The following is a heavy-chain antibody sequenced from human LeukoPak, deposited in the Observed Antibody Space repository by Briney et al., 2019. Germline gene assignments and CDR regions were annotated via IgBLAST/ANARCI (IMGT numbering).Heavy chain of an antibody. Sequence: GGSLRLSCAASGFTFSSYSMSWVRQAPGKGLEWVANIKQDGSEKYYVDSVKGRFTISRDNAKNSLYLQMNSLRAEDTAVYYCARAFSAEYFQHWGRGTLVTVSS. CDR1: GFTFSSYS. J-gene: IGHJ1*01. D-gene: IGHD3-3*01. CDR2: IKQDGSEK. V-gene: IGHV3-7*04. CDR3: ARAFSAEYFQH.